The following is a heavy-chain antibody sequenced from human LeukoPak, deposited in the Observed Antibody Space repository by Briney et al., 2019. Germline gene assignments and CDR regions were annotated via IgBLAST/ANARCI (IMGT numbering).Heavy chain of an antibody. CDR3: AKMIGTWIQLWTPRYYFDY. J-gene: IGHJ4*02. V-gene: IGHV3-30*18. CDR1: GFTVSSNY. D-gene: IGHD5-18*01. CDR2: ISYDGSNK. Sequence: GGSLRLSCAASGFTVSSNYMSWVRQAPGKGLEWVAVISYDGSNKYYADSVKGRFTISRDNSKNTLYLQMNSLRAEDTAVYYCAKMIGTWIQLWTPRYYFDYWGQGTLVTVSS.